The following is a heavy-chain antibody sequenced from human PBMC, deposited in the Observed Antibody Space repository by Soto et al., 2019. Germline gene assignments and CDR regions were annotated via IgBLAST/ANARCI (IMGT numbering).Heavy chain of an antibody. CDR1: GFTFSSYS. CDR3: ARDLQWLVNSFDY. J-gene: IGHJ4*02. CDR2: ISSSSSTI. V-gene: IGHV3-48*01. D-gene: IGHD6-19*01. Sequence: GGSLRLSCAASGFTFSSYSMNWVRQAPGKGLEWVSYISSSSSTIYYADSVKGRFTISRDNAKNSLYLQMNSLRAEDTAVYYCARDLQWLVNSFDYWGQGTLVTVSS.